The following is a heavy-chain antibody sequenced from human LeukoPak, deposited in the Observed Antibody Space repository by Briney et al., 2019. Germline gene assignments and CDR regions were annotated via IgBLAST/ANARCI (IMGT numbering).Heavy chain of an antibody. D-gene: IGHD5-12*01. CDR3: ARLSGPEGRLHWYFDL. CDR1: GGSISTSNW. J-gene: IGHJ2*01. Sequence: SGTLSLTCAVSGGSISTSNWWSWVRQPPGKGLEWIGEVYHSGSTNYNPSLKSRVTISVDTSKNQFSLKLSSVTAADTAVYYCARLSGPEGRLHWYFDLWGRGTLVTVSS. CDR2: VYHSGST. V-gene: IGHV4-4*02.